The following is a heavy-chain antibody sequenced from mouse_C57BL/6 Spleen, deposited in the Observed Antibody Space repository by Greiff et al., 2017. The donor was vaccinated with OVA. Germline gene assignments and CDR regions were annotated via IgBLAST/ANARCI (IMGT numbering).Heavy chain of an antibody. CDR2: ISYDGSN. J-gene: IGHJ4*01. CDR1: GYSITSGYY. D-gene: IGHD1-2*01. CDR3: ARGPLPYYAMDY. V-gene: IGHV3-6*01. Sequence: VQLKESGPGLVKPSQSLSLTCSVTGYSITSGYYWNWIRQFPGNKLEWMGYISYDGSNNYHPSLKNRISITRDTSKNHFFLKLNSVTTEDTATYYCARGPLPYYAMDYWGQGTSVTVSS.